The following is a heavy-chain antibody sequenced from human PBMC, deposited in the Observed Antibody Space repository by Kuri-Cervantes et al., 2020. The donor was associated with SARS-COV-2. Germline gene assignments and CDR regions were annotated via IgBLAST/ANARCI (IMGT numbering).Heavy chain of an antibody. CDR1: GGTFSSYT. Sequence: SVKVSCKASGGTFSSYTISWVRQAPGQGLEWMGGIIPIFGTANYAQKFQGRVTITADKPTSTAYMELRSLRSDDTAVYYCARFLLPPDFDYWGQGTLVTVSS. V-gene: IGHV1-69*06. CDR3: ARFLLPPDFDY. J-gene: IGHJ4*02. D-gene: IGHD3-22*01. CDR2: IIPIFGTA.